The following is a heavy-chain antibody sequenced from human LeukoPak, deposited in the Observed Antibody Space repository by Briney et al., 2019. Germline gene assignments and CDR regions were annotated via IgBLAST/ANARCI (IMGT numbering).Heavy chain of an antibody. CDR1: GGSISSYY. D-gene: IGHD6-13*01. V-gene: IGHV4-59*01. J-gene: IGHJ4*02. CDR3: AREIPDSSSSFIDY. CDR2: IYYSGST. Sequence: SETLSLTCTVSGGSISSYYWSWIRQPPGKGLEWIGYIYYSGSTNYNPSLKSRVTISVDTSKNQFSLKLSSVTAADTAVYYCAREIPDSSSSFIDYWGQGTLFTVSS.